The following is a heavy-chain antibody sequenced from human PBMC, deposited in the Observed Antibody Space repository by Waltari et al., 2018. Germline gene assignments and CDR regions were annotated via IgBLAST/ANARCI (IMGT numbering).Heavy chain of an antibody. CDR1: GFPLSSYW. CDR2: IKYDGSEK. D-gene: IGHD2-21*01. Sequence: QLVESGGGLVQPGGSLRLSCAASGFPLSSYWMSWVRQAPGKGLEWVANIKYDGSEKYYVDSVKGRFTVSRDNAKNSLYLQMNSLRAEDTAMFFCAREGSAIFNVWGQGTLVTVSS. V-gene: IGHV3-7*01. CDR3: AREGSAIFNV. J-gene: IGHJ4*02.